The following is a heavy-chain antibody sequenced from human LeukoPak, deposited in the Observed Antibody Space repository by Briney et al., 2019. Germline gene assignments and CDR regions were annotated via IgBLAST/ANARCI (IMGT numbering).Heavy chain of an antibody. CDR2: INSDGSRT. J-gene: IGHJ5*02. CDR3: ARTRTLPVAGGFYA. V-gene: IGHV3-74*01. D-gene: IGHD3-16*01. Sequence: PGGSLRLSCAASGFTFSTYWMHWVRQAPAKGLVWVSRINSDGSRTTYADSVKGRFTISRDNAKNTLYLQMNSLRAEDTAVYYCARTRTLPVAGGFYAWGQGTLVTVSS. CDR1: GFTFSTYW.